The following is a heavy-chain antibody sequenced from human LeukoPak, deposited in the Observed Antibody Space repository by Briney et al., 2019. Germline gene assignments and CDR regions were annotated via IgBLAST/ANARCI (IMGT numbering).Heavy chain of an antibody. Sequence: SETLSLACTVSGYSISSGYYWGWIRQPPGKGLEWIGSIYHSGSTYYNPSLKSRVTISVDTSKNQFSLKLSSVTAADTAVYYCARVGSSWYGDPFDYWGQGTLVTVSS. J-gene: IGHJ4*02. CDR3: ARVGSSWYGDPFDY. CDR2: IYHSGST. D-gene: IGHD6-13*01. CDR1: GYSISSGYY. V-gene: IGHV4-38-2*02.